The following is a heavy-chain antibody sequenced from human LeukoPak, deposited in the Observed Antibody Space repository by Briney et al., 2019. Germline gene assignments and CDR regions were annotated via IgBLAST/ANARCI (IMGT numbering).Heavy chain of an antibody. CDR1: GGTFISYA. D-gene: IGHD1-26*01. CDR2: IIPILGIA. Sequence: SVTVSCKASGGTFISYAISWVRQAPGQGLEWMGRIIPILGIANYAQKFQGRVTITADKSTSTAYMELSSLRSEDTAVYYCARDVVGATSPFDYWGQGTLVTVSS. CDR3: ARDVVGATSPFDY. V-gene: IGHV1-69*04. J-gene: IGHJ4*02.